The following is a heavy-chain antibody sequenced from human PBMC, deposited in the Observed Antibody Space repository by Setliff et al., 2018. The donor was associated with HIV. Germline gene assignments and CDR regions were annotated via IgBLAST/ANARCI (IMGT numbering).Heavy chain of an antibody. Sequence: GGSLRLSCSASGFTFSSYAMHWVRQAPGKGLEWVAFISFDGDDKFYAGFMKGRFSISKSNSRNTVHLQMNSLRREDSAVYYCAKDVEFFPVPDSSGYIDYWGQGTLVTVSS. D-gene: IGHD3-22*01. J-gene: IGHJ4*02. V-gene: IGHV3-30*02. CDR2: ISFDGDDK. CDR1: GFTFSSYA. CDR3: AKDVEFFPVPDSSGYIDY.